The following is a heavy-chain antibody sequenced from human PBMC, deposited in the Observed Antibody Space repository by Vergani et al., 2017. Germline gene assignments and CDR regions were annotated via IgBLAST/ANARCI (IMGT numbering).Heavy chain of an antibody. CDR3: AKDRHYGAYEVQYNWFDP. J-gene: IGHJ5*02. D-gene: IGHD4-17*01. CDR2: ISGSGGST. V-gene: IGHV3-23*01. Sequence: EVQLLESGGGLVQPGGSLRLSCAASGFTFSSYAMSWVRQAPGKGLEWVSAISGSGGSTYYADSVKGRFTISRDNSKNTLYLQMNSLRAEDTAVYYCAKDRHYGAYEVQYNWFDPWGQGTLVTVSS. CDR1: GFTFSSYA.